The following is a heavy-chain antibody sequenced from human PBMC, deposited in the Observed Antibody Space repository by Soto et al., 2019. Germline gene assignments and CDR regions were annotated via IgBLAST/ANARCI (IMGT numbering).Heavy chain of an antibody. CDR2: IIPIFGTA. CDR1: GGTFSSYA. V-gene: IGHV1-69*01. J-gene: IGHJ6*02. CDR3: ARAEGDIVATITVYYGMDV. Sequence: QVQLVQSGAEVKKPGSSVKVSCKASGGTFSSYAISWVRQAPGQGLEWMGGIIPIFGTANYAQKFQGRVTITADESTSTAYMELSSLRSEDTAVYYCARAEGDIVATITVYYGMDVWGQGTTVTVSS. D-gene: IGHD5-12*01.